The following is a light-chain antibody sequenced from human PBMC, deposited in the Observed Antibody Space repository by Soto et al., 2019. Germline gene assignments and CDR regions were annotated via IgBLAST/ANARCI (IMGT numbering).Light chain of an antibody. V-gene: IGKV3-20*01. Sequence: ETVLTQSPGTLSLSPGKRATLSCRASQSLNSTYLVWYQQKPGQAPRLLIQGASSRVTRIPDRFSGSGSGTDFTLTIDRLESEDSAVYYCQQFATSPYTFGPGTNLEIK. CDR3: QQFATSPYT. CDR1: QSLNSTY. J-gene: IGKJ2*01. CDR2: GAS.